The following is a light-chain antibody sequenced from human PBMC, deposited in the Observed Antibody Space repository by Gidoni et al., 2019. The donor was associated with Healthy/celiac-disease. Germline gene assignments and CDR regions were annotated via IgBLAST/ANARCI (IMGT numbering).Light chain of an antibody. Sequence: QAVLPQPPSVSATPGQKVPISCSVSSSNIGNNYVSWYQQLPVTAPKLRIYENNKRPSGIPDRFSGSKSGTSATLGITGLQTGDEADYYCGTWDSSLSAWVFGGGTKLTVL. J-gene: IGLJ3*02. CDR3: GTWDSSLSAWV. CDR1: SSNIGNNY. V-gene: IGLV1-51*02. CDR2: ENN.